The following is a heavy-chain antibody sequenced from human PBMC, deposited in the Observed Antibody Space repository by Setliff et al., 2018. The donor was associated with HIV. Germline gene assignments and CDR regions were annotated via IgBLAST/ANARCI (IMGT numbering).Heavy chain of an antibody. CDR3: ARGTVVPYYLDY. J-gene: IGHJ4*02. D-gene: IGHD2-15*01. V-gene: IGHV4-34*01. CDR1: GESFNTYF. Sequence: SETLSLTCAVYGESFNTYFWSWIRQPPGKGLEWIGQINHSGSTNYNPSLKSRVTISVVTSKSHFPLKMTSVTAADTAIYYCARGTVVPYYLDYWGQGTLVTVSS. CDR2: INHSGST.